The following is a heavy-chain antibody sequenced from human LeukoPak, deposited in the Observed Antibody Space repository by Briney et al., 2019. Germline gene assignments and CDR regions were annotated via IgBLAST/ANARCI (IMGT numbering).Heavy chain of an antibody. J-gene: IGHJ6*03. CDR2: IDSGGDLI. CDR1: GFDFSSHS. Sequence: GGSLRLSCAAAGFDFSSHSMNWVRQVPGKGLEWISYIDSGGDLIYYADSVRGRFTISRDNAKNSLYLQMNSLRAEDTAVYYCARDPYYYYYYMDVWGKGTTVTVSS. CDR3: ARDPYYYYYYMDV. V-gene: IGHV3-48*01.